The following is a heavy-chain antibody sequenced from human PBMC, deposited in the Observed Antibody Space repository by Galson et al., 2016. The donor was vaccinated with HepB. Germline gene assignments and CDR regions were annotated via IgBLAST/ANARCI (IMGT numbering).Heavy chain of an antibody. CDR1: GFSLNTSGVA. V-gene: IGHV2-5*02. J-gene: IGHJ5*02. CDR3: AHRRLASGGPPYDWFDP. CDR2: IYWDDDK. Sequence: PALVKPTQTLTLTCTFSGFSLNTSGVAVGWIRQPPGKALDWLALIYWDDDKRYSPSLKSRLTITKDTSKNQVVLTMTNVDPMDTATYYCAHRRLASGGPPYDWFDPGGQGTLVTVSS. D-gene: IGHD3-3*01.